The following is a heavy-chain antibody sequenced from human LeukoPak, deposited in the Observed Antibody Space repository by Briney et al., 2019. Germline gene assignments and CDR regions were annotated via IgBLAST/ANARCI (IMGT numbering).Heavy chain of an antibody. Sequence: GGSLRLSCAASGFTFSSYGMSWVRQAPGKGLEWVSGISVSGGSTYFADSVKGRFTISSDNLKDTLYLQMDSLRAEDTAVYYCAIISYDYVWGSYRPYNYYFDYWGKGTLVTVSS. CDR1: GFTFSSYG. D-gene: IGHD3-16*02. V-gene: IGHV3-23*01. J-gene: IGHJ4*02. CDR2: ISVSGGST. CDR3: AIISYDYVWGSYRPYNYYFDY.